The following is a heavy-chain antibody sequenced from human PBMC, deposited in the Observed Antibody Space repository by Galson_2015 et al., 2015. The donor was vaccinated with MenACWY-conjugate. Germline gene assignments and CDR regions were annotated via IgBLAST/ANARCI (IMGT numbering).Heavy chain of an antibody. Sequence: SLRLSSAASGFTFSSYAMSWVRQAPGKGLEWVSAISGSGGSTYYADSVKGRFTISRDNSKNTLYLQMNSLRAEDTAVYYCAKGGWGRYFDGYWGQGTLVTVSS. CDR2: ISGSGGST. CDR1: GFTFSSYA. D-gene: IGHD3-9*01. V-gene: IGHV3-23*01. J-gene: IGHJ4*02. CDR3: AKGGWGRYFDGY.